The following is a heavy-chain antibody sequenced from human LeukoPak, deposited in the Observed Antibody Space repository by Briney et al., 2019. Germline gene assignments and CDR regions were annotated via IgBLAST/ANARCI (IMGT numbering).Heavy chain of an antibody. CDR3: ARTTGYSSSFDY. CDR2: IDWDDDK. J-gene: IGHJ4*02. D-gene: IGHD6-13*01. CDR1: GFSLSTSGMC. V-gene: IGHV2-70*11. Sequence: SGPTLVKPTQTLTLTCTFSGFSLSTSGMCVSWIRQPPAKALEWLARIDWDDDKYYSTSLNTRLTISKDTSKNQVVLTMTNMDPVDTAKYYCARTTGYSSSFDYWGQGTLVTVSS.